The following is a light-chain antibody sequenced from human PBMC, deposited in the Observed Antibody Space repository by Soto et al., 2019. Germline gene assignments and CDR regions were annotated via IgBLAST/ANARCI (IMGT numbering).Light chain of an antibody. J-gene: IGLJ2*01. CDR2: DVT. Sequence: QSALTQPRSVSGSPGQSVTISCTGSSRDVGGYSHVSWFQQHPGKAPKLMIYDVTKRPSGVPDRFSGSKSGNTASLTISGLQAEDESDYYCCSFAGTYTIFGGGTKRTVL. CDR1: SRDVGGYSH. CDR3: CSFAGTYTI. V-gene: IGLV2-11*01.